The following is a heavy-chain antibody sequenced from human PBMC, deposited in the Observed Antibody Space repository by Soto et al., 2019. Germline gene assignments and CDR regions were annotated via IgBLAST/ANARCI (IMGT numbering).Heavy chain of an antibody. CDR3: ARETYGRTIRGVGTIDY. Sequence: EVQLVESGGGLVQPGGSLRLSCAASGFTCSSYWMSWVRQAPGKGLEWVANIKQDGSEKYYVDSVKGRFTISRDNAKNSLYLQMNSLSAEDTAVYYCARETYGRTIRGVGTIDYWGQGTLVTVS. D-gene: IGHD3-10*01. CDR2: IKQDGSEK. J-gene: IGHJ4*02. V-gene: IGHV3-7*03. CDR1: GFTCSSYW.